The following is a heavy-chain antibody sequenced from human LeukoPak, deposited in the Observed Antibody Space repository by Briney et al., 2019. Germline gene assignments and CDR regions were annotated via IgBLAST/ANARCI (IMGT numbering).Heavy chain of an antibody. Sequence: GGSLRLSCVASGFTIRNYWMHWVRQAPGKGLVWVSHINTDGSSTSYADSVKGRFTISRDNAKNTLYLQMNSLRAEDTAVYYCATTSGYTPMNYWGQGTLVTVSS. CDR1: GFTIRNYW. CDR3: ATTSGYTPMNY. D-gene: IGHD3-22*01. J-gene: IGHJ4*02. V-gene: IGHV3-74*01. CDR2: INTDGSST.